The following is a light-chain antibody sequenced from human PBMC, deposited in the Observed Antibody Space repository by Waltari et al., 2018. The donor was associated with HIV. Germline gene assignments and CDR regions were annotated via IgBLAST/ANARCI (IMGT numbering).Light chain of an antibody. Sequence: QSALTQPPSASGSPGQSVTFSCTGPSRDVVAYNFFSWYQQHPVKAPQLIIYGVNRRPAGVPDRFSGSKSGNTASLTVSGLQADDEADYYCSSYAGPNHLLFGGGTKLTVL. CDR2: GVN. V-gene: IGLV2-8*01. CDR1: SRDVVAYNF. J-gene: IGLJ2*01. CDR3: SSYAGPNHLL.